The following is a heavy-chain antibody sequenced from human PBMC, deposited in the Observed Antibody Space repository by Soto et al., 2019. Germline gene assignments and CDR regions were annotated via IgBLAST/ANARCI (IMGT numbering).Heavy chain of an antibody. V-gene: IGHV3-21*01. CDR3: ARDHPCANNWFDP. Sequence: GGSLRLSCAASGFTFSSYSMNWVRQAPGKGLEWVSSISSSSSYIYYADSVKGRFTISRDNAKNSLYLQMNSLRAEDTAVYYCARDHPCANNWFDPWGQGTLVTVTS. CDR2: ISSSSSYI. J-gene: IGHJ5*02. CDR1: GFTFSSYS.